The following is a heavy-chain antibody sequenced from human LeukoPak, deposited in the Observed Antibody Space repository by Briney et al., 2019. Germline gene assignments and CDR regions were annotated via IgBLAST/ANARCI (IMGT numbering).Heavy chain of an antibody. CDR3: ARPKYSSSWYVDAVDY. J-gene: IGHJ4*02. CDR2: MSYSGAT. CDR1: GGSISSSSYH. Sequence: SETLSLTCTVSGGSISSSSYHWGWIRQSPGEGLQWITSMSYSGATYYNPSLQSRVTISVDTSKNQFSLKLYSVTAADTAVYYCARPKYSSSWYVDAVDYWGQGTLVTVSS. V-gene: IGHV4-39*01. D-gene: IGHD6-13*01.